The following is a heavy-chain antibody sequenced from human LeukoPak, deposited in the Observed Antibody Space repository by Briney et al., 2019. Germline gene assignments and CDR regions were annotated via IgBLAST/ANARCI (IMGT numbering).Heavy chain of an antibody. J-gene: IGHJ3*02. D-gene: IGHD3-3*01. CDR2: ISSSGSTI. V-gene: IGHV3-11*01. CDR1: GFTFSDYY. Sequence: GGSLRLSCAASGFTFSDYYMSWIRQAPGKGLEWVSYISSSGSTIYYADSVKGRFTISRDNAKNSLYLQMHSLRAEDTAVYYCANQREYYTSSDGFDIWGQGTMVTVSS. CDR3: ANQREYYTSSDGFDI.